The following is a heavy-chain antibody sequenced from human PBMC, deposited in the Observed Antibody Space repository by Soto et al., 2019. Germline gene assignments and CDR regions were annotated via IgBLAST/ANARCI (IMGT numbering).Heavy chain of an antibody. D-gene: IGHD4-17*01. CDR1: GDSLSSYY. CDR3: ARSNGDYGDY. Sequence: SETLSLTCTVSGDSLSSYYWSWIRQPPGKGLEWIGYIYYSGSTNYNPSLKSRVTMSVDTSKNQFSLKLSSVTAADTAVYYCARSNGDYGDYWRQGTLVPVSS. V-gene: IGHV4-59*01. CDR2: IYYSGST. J-gene: IGHJ4*02.